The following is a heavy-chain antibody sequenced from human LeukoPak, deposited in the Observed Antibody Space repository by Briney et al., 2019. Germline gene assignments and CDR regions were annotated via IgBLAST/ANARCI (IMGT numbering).Heavy chain of an antibody. CDR3: ARDRLKYCSSTSCYPNWFDP. CDR1: GGTFTSYA. CDR2: INPIFSVT. J-gene: IGHJ5*02. D-gene: IGHD2-2*01. V-gene: IGHV1-69*04. Sequence: ASVKVSFKASGGTFTSYAISWVRQAPGQGLEWMGRINPIFSVTNNAQKFQGRVTITADKSTSTAYLELRSLRSDDTAVYYCARDRLKYCSSTSCYPNWFDPWGQGTLVTVSS.